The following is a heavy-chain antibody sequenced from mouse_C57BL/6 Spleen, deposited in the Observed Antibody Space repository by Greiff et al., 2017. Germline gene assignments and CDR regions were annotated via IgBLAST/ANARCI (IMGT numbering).Heavy chain of an antibody. J-gene: IGHJ4*01. V-gene: IGHV3-1*01. CDR2: ISYSGST. CDR1: GYSITSGYD. CDR3: ARGGDPLYYYAMDY. Sequence: VQLQQSGPGMVKPSQSLSLTCTVTGYSITSGYDWHWIRHFPGNKLEWMGYISYSGSTNYNPSLKSRISITHDTSKNHFFLKLNSVTTEDTATYYCARGGDPLYYYAMDYWGQGTSVTVSS.